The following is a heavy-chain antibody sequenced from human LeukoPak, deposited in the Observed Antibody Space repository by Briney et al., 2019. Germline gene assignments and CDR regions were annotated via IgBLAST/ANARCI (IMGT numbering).Heavy chain of an antibody. CDR2: INSDGSST. CDR3: VRDNYGVDY. D-gene: IGHD3-10*01. V-gene: IGHV3-74*03. Sequence: GGSLRLSCAASGFTFSRYWMQWVRQAPGQGLVWLSHINSDGSSTTYADSVRGRFTTSRDNAKNTLYLQMNRLRAEDTAVYYCVRDNYGVDYWGQGTPVTVSS. J-gene: IGHJ4*02. CDR1: GFTFSRYW.